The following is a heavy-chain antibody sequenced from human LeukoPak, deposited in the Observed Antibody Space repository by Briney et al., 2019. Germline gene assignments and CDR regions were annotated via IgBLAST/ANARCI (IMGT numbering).Heavy chain of an antibody. D-gene: IGHD3-9*01. Sequence: GGSLRLSCAASGFTFSNYWMHWVRQVPGKGLVWVSRINDDGSATFYADSVKGRFTISRDNAKNTLNLQMNSLRAEDTAVYYCARDRGRYFYYFDYWGQGTLVTVSS. CDR2: INDDGSAT. CDR1: GFTFSNYW. CDR3: ARDRGRYFYYFDY. J-gene: IGHJ4*02. V-gene: IGHV3-74*01.